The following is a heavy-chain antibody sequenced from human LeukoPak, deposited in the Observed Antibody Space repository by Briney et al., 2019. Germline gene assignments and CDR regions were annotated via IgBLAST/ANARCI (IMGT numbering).Heavy chain of an antibody. CDR2: INPNSGGT. CDR1: GYTFTDYY. D-gene: IGHD3-22*01. Sequence: GASVKVSCKASGYTFTDYYIHWVRQAPGQGLEWMGRINPNSGGTNYAQKFQGRVTMTRDTSISTAYMELRRLRSDDTAVYYCATGEYYYDSSGYQDRGQGTLVTVSS. J-gene: IGHJ4*02. V-gene: IGHV1-2*06. CDR3: ATGEYYYDSSGYQD.